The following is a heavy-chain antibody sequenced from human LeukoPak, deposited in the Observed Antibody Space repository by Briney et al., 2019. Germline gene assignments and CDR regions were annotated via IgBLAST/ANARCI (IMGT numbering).Heavy chain of an antibody. Sequence: SETLSLTCTVSGGSLISYHWSWIRQPPGKGLEWIGNINYSGSTNYNPSLKSRVTMSVDTSKDQFSLKLSSVTAADTAVYYCARLPLSIGERKEDAFDSWGQGTMVTVSS. J-gene: IGHJ3*02. V-gene: IGHV4-59*08. CDR3: ARLPLSIGERKEDAFDS. CDR2: INYSGST. D-gene: IGHD5/OR15-5a*01. CDR1: GGSLISYH.